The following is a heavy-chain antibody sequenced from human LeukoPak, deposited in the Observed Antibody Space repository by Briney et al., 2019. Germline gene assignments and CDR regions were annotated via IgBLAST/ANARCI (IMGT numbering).Heavy chain of an antibody. CDR2: IYYSGST. V-gene: IGHV4-39*07. Sequence: SETLSLTCTVSGGSISSSSYYWGWIRQPPGEGLEWIGSIYYSGSTYYNPSLKSRVTISVDTSKNQFSLKLSSVTAADTAVYYCARDTPERYSGSYFDYWGQGTLVTVSS. CDR3: ARDTPERYSGSYFDY. J-gene: IGHJ4*02. CDR1: GGSISSSSYY. D-gene: IGHD1-26*01.